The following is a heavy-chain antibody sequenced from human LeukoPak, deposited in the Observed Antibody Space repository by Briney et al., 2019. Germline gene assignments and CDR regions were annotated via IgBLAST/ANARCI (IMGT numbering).Heavy chain of an antibody. CDR2: IIPIFGTA. J-gene: IGHJ4*02. D-gene: IGHD3-10*01. Sequence: SVKVSCKASGYTFISQGINWVRQAPGQGLEWMGGIIPIFGTANYAQKFQGRVTITADESTSTAYMELSSLRSEDTAVYYCASLVNYYGSGSYNPFDYWGQGTLVTVSS. V-gene: IGHV1-69*13. CDR1: GYTFISQG. CDR3: ASLVNYYGSGSYNPFDY.